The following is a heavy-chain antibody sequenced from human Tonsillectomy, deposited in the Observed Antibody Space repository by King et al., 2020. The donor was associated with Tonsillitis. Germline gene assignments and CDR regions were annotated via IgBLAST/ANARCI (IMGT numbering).Heavy chain of an antibody. CDR2: IKQDGSEK. J-gene: IGHJ3*02. CDR1: GLTFTSYW. D-gene: IGHD2-21*01. CDR3: ARELWNAFDI. Sequence: VQLVESGGGLVQPGGSLRLSCAASGLTFTSYWMTWVRQAPGKGLEWVANIKQDGSEKNYVDSVKGRFTISRDNAKKSLDQQMHSLRAEDTALYYCARELWNAFDIWGRGTMVTVSS. V-gene: IGHV3-7*01.